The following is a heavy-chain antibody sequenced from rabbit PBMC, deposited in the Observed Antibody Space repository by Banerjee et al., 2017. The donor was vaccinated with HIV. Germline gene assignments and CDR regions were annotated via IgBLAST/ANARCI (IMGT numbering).Heavy chain of an antibody. D-gene: IGHD8-1*01. J-gene: IGHJ4*01. CDR3: ATGYDGSRFYARYFNF. CDR1: GFSFSRSYY. CDR2: IYTGDGNT. Sequence: QSLEESGGDLVKPGSSLTLTCIASGFSFSRSYYICWVRQAPGKGLEWIACIYTGDGNTYYASWAKGRFTISKTSSTTVTLQMTSLTAADTATYFCATGYDGSRFYARYFNFWGPGTLVTVS. V-gene: IGHV1S40*01.